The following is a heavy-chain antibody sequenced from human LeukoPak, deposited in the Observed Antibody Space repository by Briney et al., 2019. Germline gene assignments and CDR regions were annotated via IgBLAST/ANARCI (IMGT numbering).Heavy chain of an antibody. Sequence: ASVKVSCKASGYTFTGYYMHWVRQAPGQGLEWMGWINPNSGGTNYAQKFQGRVTMTRDTSISTAYMELSRLRSDDTAVYYCARSGDWNRVYYYYMDVWGKGTTVTVSS. V-gene: IGHV1-2*02. D-gene: IGHD1/OR15-1a*01. CDR1: GYTFTGYY. J-gene: IGHJ6*03. CDR3: ARSGDWNRVYYYYMDV. CDR2: INPNSGGT.